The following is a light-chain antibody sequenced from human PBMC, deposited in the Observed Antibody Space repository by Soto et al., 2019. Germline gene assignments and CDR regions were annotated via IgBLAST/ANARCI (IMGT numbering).Light chain of an antibody. CDR2: DVI. CDR1: SSDVGGYDY. Sequence: QSALTQPRSVSGSPGQSVTISCTGTSSDVGGYDYVSWYQQHPGRAPKLLIYDVIKRPSGVPDRFSGSKSGNTASLTISGLQAEDEADYYCSSYAGSYSVVFGGGTKVTVL. CDR3: SSYAGSYSVV. J-gene: IGLJ2*01. V-gene: IGLV2-11*01.